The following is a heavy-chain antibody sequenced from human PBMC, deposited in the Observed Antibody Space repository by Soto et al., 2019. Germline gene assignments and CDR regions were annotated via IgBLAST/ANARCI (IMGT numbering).Heavy chain of an antibody. CDR3: AKDVGQQLVLNYGMDV. CDR1: GFTFRSFG. V-gene: IGHV3-30*18. D-gene: IGHD6-13*01. Sequence: QVQLVESGGGVIQPGTSLSLSCGSCGFTFRSFGMYWVRQAPGKGLEWVAVVSYDGNHKYYADSVKGRFTVSRDNAKNMLYLQMNSLRGEDTAVYYCAKDVGQQLVLNYGMDVWGQGTTVTVSS. J-gene: IGHJ6*02. CDR2: VSYDGNHK.